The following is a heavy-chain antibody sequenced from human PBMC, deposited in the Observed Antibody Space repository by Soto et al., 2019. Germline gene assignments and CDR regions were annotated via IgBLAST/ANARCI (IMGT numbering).Heavy chain of an antibody. V-gene: IGHV1-18*01. Sequence: QVQLVQSGAEVKKPGASVKVSCKASGYTFTSYGISWVRQSAGQGLEWMGWISAYNGNTKYAQKLQGRVTMTTDTSTRTADMELRSLRSDDTAVYYCAREPNYFDYWGQGTLVTVSS. CDR3: AREPNYFDY. CDR2: ISAYNGNT. CDR1: GYTFTSYG. J-gene: IGHJ4*02.